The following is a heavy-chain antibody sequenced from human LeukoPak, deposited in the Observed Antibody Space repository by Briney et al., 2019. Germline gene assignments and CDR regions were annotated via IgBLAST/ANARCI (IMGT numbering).Heavy chain of an antibody. J-gene: IGHJ4*02. CDR3: ARSLTVAGADY. V-gene: IGHV7-4-1*02. D-gene: IGHD6-19*01. CDR2: INTNTGNP. CDR1: GYTFTSYA. Sequence: ASVKVSCKASGYTFTSYAMNWVRQAPGQGLEWMGWINTNTGNPMYAQGFTGRFVFSLDTSVSTAYLQISSLKADDTAVYYCARSLTVAGADYWGQGTLVTVSS.